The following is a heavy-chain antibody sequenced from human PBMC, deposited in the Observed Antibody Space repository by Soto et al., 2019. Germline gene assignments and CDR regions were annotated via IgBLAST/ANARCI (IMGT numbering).Heavy chain of an antibody. V-gene: IGHV3-21*01. D-gene: IGHD2-2*01. CDR2: ISSSSSYI. J-gene: IGHJ6*02. Sequence: PGGSLRLSCAASGFTFSSYSMNWVRQAPGKGLEWVSSISSSSSYIYYADSVKGRFTISRDNAKNSLYLQMNSLRAEDTAVYYCARVVASHYYYYYYGMDVWGQGTTVTVSS. CDR3: ARVVASHYYYYYYGMDV. CDR1: GFTFSSYS.